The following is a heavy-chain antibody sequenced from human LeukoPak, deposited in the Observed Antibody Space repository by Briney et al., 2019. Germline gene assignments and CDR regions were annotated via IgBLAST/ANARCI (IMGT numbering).Heavy chain of an antibody. V-gene: IGHV3-64*01. CDR2: ISSNGGST. CDR3: ARALNDFWSGYPDY. D-gene: IGHD3-3*01. J-gene: IGHJ4*02. Sequence: GGSLRLSCAASGFTFSNYGMHWVRQAPGKGLEYVSAISSNGGSTYYANSVKGRFTISRDNSKNTLYLQMGSLRAEDMAVYYCARALNDFWSGYPDYWGQGTLVTVSS. CDR1: GFTFSNYG.